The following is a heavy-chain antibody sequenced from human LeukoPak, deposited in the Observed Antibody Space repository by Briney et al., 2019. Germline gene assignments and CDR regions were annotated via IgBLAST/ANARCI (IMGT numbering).Heavy chain of an antibody. V-gene: IGHV4-39*01. CDR1: GXSISSSSYY. CDR2: TYYSGST. D-gene: IGHD3-10*01. CDR3: ATISGSYPYFVDY. J-gene: IGHJ4*02. Sequence: PSETLSLTCTVSGXSISSSSYYWGWIRQSPGKGLEWIWSTYYSGSTYYNPSLKSRVTISVDTSKNQFSLRLSSVTAADTAVYYCATISGSYPYFVDYWGQGTLVTVSS.